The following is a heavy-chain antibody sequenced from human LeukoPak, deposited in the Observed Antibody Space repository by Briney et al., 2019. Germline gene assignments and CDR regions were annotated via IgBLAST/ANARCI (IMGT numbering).Heavy chain of an antibody. J-gene: IGHJ4*02. V-gene: IGHV3-23*01. CDR2: ISDSGSTA. CDR1: GFTFSNYA. Sequence: GGSLGLSYGASGFTFSNYAMSWVRPAPGKGLGWVSGISDSGSTAFYADSVKGRFTSSRDNPKSTLYLQMNSLRAEDTAVYYCAKDIQTWPRFPDYWGQGTLVTVSS. CDR3: AKDIQTWPRFPDY. D-gene: IGHD5-12*01.